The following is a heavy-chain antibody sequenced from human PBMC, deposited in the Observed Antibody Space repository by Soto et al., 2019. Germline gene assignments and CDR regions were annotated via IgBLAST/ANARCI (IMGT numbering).Heavy chain of an antibody. CDR1: GFTFSSYA. D-gene: IGHD6-13*01. CDR3: AKGIAAAGRMKPYYYYGMDV. V-gene: IGHV3-23*01. J-gene: IGHJ6*02. CDR2: ISGSGGST. Sequence: PGGSMRLSCAAPGFTFSSYAMSCVRQNPGKGLEWVSAISGSGGSTYYADSVKRRFTISRDNSKNTLYLQMNSLRAEDTAVYYCAKGIAAAGRMKPYYYYGMDVWGQGTTVTVSS.